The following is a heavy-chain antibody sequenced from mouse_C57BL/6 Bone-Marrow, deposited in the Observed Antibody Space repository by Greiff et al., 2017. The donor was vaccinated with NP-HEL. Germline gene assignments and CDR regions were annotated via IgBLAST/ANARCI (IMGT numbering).Heavy chain of an antibody. CDR3: ARDPQLLRYFDY. CDR2: ISDGGSYT. D-gene: IGHD1-1*01. J-gene: IGHJ2*01. CDR1: GFTFSSYA. Sequence: EVMLVESGGGLVKPGGSLKLSCAASGFTFSSYAMSWVRQTPEKRLEWVATISDGGSYTYYPDNVKGRFTISRDNAKNNLYLQMSHLKSEDTAMYYCARDPQLLRYFDYWGQGTTLTVSS. V-gene: IGHV5-4*01.